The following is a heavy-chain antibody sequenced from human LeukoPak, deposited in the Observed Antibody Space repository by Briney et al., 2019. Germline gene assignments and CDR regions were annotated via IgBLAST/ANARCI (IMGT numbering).Heavy chain of an antibody. V-gene: IGHV1-69*06. J-gene: IGHJ6*03. CDR1: GGTSSSYA. Sequence: SVKVSCKASGGTSSSYAISWVRQAPGQGLEWMGGIIPIFGTANYAQKFQGRVTITADKSTSTAYMELSSLRSEDTAVYYCARGYYRGTYYYYYYMDVWGKGTTVTVSS. D-gene: IGHD2/OR15-2a*01. CDR3: ARGYYRGTYYYYYYMDV. CDR2: IIPIFGTA.